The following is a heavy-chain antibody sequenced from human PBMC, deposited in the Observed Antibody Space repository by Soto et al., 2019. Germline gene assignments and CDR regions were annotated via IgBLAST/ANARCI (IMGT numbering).Heavy chain of an antibody. D-gene: IGHD4-17*01. Sequence: GASVKVSCKASGYTFTSYGISWVRQAPGQGLEWMGIINPSGGSTTYAQKFQGRVTMTRDMSTSTFYMELSSLRSEDTAIYYCARAPSYGDYRYFQHCGQGTLVTVSS. CDR2: INPSGGST. CDR3: ARAPSYGDYRYFQH. J-gene: IGHJ1*01. V-gene: IGHV1-46*01. CDR1: GYTFTSYG.